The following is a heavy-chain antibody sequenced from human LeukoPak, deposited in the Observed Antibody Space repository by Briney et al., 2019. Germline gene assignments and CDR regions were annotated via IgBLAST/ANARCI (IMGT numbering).Heavy chain of an antibody. J-gene: IGHJ4*02. Sequence: GGSLRLSCAASGFTFSDYYMSWIRQAPGKGLEWVSYISSSGSTIYYADSVKGRFTISRDNAKNSLYLQMNSLRSEDTAVYYCARGFWSGYYQRPPANWGQGTLVTVSS. CDR1: GFTFSDYY. D-gene: IGHD3-3*01. CDR3: ARGFWSGYYQRPPAN. CDR2: ISSSGSTI. V-gene: IGHV3-11*01.